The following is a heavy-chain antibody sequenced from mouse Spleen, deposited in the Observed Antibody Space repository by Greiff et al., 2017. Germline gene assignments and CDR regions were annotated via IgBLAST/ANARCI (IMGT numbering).Heavy chain of an antibody. Sequence: QVQLQQSGAELMKPGASVKISCKATGYTFSSYWIEWVKQRPGHGLEWIGEILPGSGSTNYNEKFKGKATFPADTSSNTAYMQLSSLTSEDSAVYYCALGGLDYWGQGTTLTVSS. CDR1: GYTFSSYW. J-gene: IGHJ2*01. D-gene: IGHD1-1*02. V-gene: IGHV1-9*01. CDR3: ALGGLDY. CDR2: ILPGSGST.